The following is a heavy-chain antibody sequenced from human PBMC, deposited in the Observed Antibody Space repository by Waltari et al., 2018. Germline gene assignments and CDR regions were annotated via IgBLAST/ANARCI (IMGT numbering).Heavy chain of an antibody. CDR1: GYSFTSYW. V-gene: IGHV4-31*02. J-gene: IGHJ3*02. Sequence: VQLVQSGAEVKKPGESLKISCKGSGYSFTSYWIGWVRQMPGKGLEWIGYIYYSGSTYYNPSLKSRVTISVDTSKNQFSLKLSSVTAADTAVYYCAREGWGAVTTHAFDIWGQGTMVTVSS. D-gene: IGHD4-17*01. CDR3: AREGWGAVTTHAFDI. CDR2: IYYSGST.